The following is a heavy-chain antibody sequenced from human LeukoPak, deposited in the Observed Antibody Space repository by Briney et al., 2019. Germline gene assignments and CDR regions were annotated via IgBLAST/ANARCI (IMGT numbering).Heavy chain of an antibody. CDR1: GGSISSYY. CDR3: ARHASGYDPFFDY. J-gene: IGHJ4*02. D-gene: IGHD5-12*01. CDR2: IPYSGTT. Sequence: SETLSLTCTVSGGSISSYYWSWIRQPPGKGLEWIGYIPYSGTTNYNPSLKSRVTISIVTFRNHFSLRLSSVTAADTAMYHCARHASGYDPFFDYWGQGTLVAVSS. V-gene: IGHV4-59*08.